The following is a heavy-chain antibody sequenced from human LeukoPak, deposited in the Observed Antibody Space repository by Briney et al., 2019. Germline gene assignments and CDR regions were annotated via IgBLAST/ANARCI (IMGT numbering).Heavy chain of an antibody. CDR2: IYYSGST. CDR3: ARQDGDYSYWFDP. D-gene: IGHD4-17*01. Sequence: PSETLSLTCTDSGGSISSYYWSWIRQPPGKGLEWIGYIYYSGSTNYNPSLKSRVTISVDTSKNQFSLKLSSVTAADTAVYYCARQDGDYSYWFDPWGQGTLVTVSS. J-gene: IGHJ5*02. V-gene: IGHV4-59*08. CDR1: GGSISSYY.